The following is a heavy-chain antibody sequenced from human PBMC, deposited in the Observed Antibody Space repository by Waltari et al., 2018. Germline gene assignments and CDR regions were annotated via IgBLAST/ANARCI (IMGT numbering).Heavy chain of an antibody. CDR2: FNPNSGGT. V-gene: IGHV1-2*02. D-gene: IGHD5-18*01. J-gene: IGHJ4*02. Sequence: QVQLVQSGAEVTKPGASVTVSCKASGYTFTGYYMHWVRQAPGQGLEWLGWFNPNSGGTNYAQKFQGRVTMTRDTSISTAYMELSRLRSDDTAVYYCASSPREEGYSYGFDYWGQGTLVTVSS. CDR3: ASSPREEGYSYGFDY. CDR1: GYTFTGYY.